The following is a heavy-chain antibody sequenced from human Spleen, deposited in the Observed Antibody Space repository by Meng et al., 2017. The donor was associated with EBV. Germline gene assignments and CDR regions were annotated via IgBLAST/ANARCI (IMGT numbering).Heavy chain of an antibody. J-gene: IGHJ5*02. Sequence: HLYLQDIGSGCVHTSPPLSLTCAASGGSINNGGYSCSGIRQPPGKGLDWIGYIDQSGSASYNPSLKSRVTMSVDMSKNSFSLTLSSVPAADMAVYYCARGGGYGDYEGLFDPWGQGTLVTVSS. CDR1: GGSINNGGYS. CDR2: IDQSGSA. V-gene: IGHV4-30-2*01. CDR3: ARGGGYGDYEGLFDP. D-gene: IGHD4-17*01.